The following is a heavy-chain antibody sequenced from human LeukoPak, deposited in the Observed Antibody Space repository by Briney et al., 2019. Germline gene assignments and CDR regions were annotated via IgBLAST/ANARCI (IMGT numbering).Heavy chain of an antibody. CDR2: IIPIFGTA. Sequence: VKVSCKASGGTFSSYAISWVRQAPGQGLEWMGGIIPIFGTANYAQKFQGRVTITADESTSTAYMELSSLRSEDTAVYYCARDQATIFGVVILRDYYYYGMDVWGQGTTVTVSS. CDR1: GGTFSSYA. CDR3: ARDQATIFGVVILRDYYYYGMDV. J-gene: IGHJ6*02. D-gene: IGHD3-3*01. V-gene: IGHV1-69*13.